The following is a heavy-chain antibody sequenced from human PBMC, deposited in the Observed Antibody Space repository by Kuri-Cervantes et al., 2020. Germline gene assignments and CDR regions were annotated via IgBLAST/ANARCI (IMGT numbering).Heavy chain of an antibody. CDR3: ARRGYADNYFDY. Sequence: ESLKISCAVSGYSISSGYYWGWIRQPPGKGLEWIGSIYHSGSTYYNPSLKSRVTISVDTSKNQFSLNLSSVTAADTAVYYCARRGYADNYFDYWGRGTLVTVSS. V-gene: IGHV4-38-2*01. CDR1: GYSISSGYY. J-gene: IGHJ4*02. CDR2: IYHSGST. D-gene: IGHD1-1*01.